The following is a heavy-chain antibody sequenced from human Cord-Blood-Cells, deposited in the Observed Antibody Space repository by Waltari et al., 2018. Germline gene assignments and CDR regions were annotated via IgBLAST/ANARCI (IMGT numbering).Heavy chain of an antibody. CDR2: IYYSGST. CDR3: AREPRGAAGTWSRAAFDI. Sequence: QVQLQESGPGLVKPSETLSLTCTVPGGSISSYYWSWIRQPPGQGLEWIGYIYYSGSTNYNPSLKSRVTISVDTSKNQFSLKLSSVTAADTAVYYCAREPRGAAGTWSRAAFDIWGQGTMVTVSS. D-gene: IGHD6-13*01. CDR1: GGSISSYY. J-gene: IGHJ3*02. V-gene: IGHV4-59*01.